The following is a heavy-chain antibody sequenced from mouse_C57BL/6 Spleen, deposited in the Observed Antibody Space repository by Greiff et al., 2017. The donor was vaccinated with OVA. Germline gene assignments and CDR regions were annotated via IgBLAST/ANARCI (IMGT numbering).Heavy chain of an antibody. V-gene: IGHV10-1*01. J-gene: IGHJ3*01. Sequence: EVQRVESGGGLVQPKGSLKLSCAASGFSFNTYAMNWVRQAPGKGLEWVARIRSKSNNYATYYADSVKDRFTISRDDSESMLYLQMNNLKTEDTAMYYCVRDSNYVAWFAYWGQGTLVTVSA. D-gene: IGHD2-5*01. CDR2: IRSKSNNYAT. CDR1: GFSFNTYA. CDR3: VRDSNYVAWFAY.